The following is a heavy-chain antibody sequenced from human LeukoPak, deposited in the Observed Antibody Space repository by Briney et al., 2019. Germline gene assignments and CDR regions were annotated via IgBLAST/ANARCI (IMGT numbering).Heavy chain of an antibody. CDR3: ARKDTATTIWGGFDY. J-gene: IGHJ4*02. CDR1: GYTFTSYG. CDR2: ISAYNGNT. D-gene: IGHD5-18*01. V-gene: IGHV1-18*01. Sequence: GGSLRLSCKASGYTFTSYGISWVRQAPGQGLEWMGWISAYNGNTNYAQKLQGRVTMTTDTSTSTAYMELRSLRSDDTAVYYCARKDTATTIWGGFDYWGQGTLVTVSS.